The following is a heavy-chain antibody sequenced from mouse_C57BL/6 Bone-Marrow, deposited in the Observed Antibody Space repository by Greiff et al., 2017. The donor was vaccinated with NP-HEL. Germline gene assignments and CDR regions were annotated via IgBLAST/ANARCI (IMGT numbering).Heavy chain of an antibody. Sequence: QVQLQQSGPELVKPGASVKLSCKASGYTFTSYDINWVKQRPGQGLEWIGWIYPRDGSTKYNEKFKGKATLTVDTSSSTAYMELHSLTSEDSAVYFCARHGIYYGNQKDYFDYWGQGTTLTVSS. V-gene: IGHV1-85*01. D-gene: IGHD2-1*01. CDR3: ARHGIYYGNQKDYFDY. J-gene: IGHJ2*01. CDR1: GYTFTSYD. CDR2: IYPRDGST.